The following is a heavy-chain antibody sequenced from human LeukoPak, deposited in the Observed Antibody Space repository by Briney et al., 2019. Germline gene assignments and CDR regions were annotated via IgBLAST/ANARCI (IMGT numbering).Heavy chain of an antibody. CDR1: GGSSSSSNYY. V-gene: IGHV4-39*01. CDR3: ARTARYGSGAAKDAFDI. J-gene: IGHJ3*02. D-gene: IGHD3-10*01. Sequence: PSETLSLTCTVSGGSSSSSNYYWGWIRQPPGKGLEWIGSIYYSGSTYYNPSLESRVTISVDTSKNPFSLNLSPVTAADTAVYYCARTARYGSGAAKDAFDIWGQGTMVTVSS. CDR2: IYYSGST.